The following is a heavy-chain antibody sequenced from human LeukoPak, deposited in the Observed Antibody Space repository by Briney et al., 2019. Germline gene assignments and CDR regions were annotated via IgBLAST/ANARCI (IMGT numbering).Heavy chain of an antibody. V-gene: IGHV3-49*03. CDR3: TAQTVWDSSGY. CDR1: GFTFGDYA. Sequence: GGSLRLSCTASGFTFGDYAMSWFRQAPGKGLEWVGFIRSKAYGGTTECAASVKGRFTISRDDSKSIAYLQMNSLKTEDTAVYYCTAQTVWDSSGYWGQGTLVTVSS. CDR2: IRSKAYGGTT. D-gene: IGHD3-22*01. J-gene: IGHJ4*02.